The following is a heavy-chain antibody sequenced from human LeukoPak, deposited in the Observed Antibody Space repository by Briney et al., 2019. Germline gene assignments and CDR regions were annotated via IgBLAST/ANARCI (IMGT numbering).Heavy chain of an antibody. J-gene: IGHJ1*01. Sequence: PGEPLKFSGKSSVYCFTSHWIGGVRQMPGKGLEGMGIIYPGDSDTRYSPSFQGQVTISADKSISTAYLQWSSLKASDTAMYFCARAYYYDSSGYPSAEYFHFWGQGSLVTVS. CDR3: ARAYYYDSSGYPSAEYFHF. CDR1: VYCFTSHW. D-gene: IGHD3-22*01. V-gene: IGHV5-51*01. CDR2: IYPGDSDT.